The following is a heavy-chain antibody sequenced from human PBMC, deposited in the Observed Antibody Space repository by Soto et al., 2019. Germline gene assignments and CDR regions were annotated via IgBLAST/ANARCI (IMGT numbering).Heavy chain of an antibody. CDR3: TRDPGTTSYYFDS. J-gene: IGHJ4*02. Sequence: QVQLVESGGGVVQPGGSLRLSCAASGFTFSSYGFHWVRQDPGKGLERVAVIWYDGSKEYYADPVKGRFTISRDNPKNTLNLQMNSLRAEDTAVYHCTRDPGTTSYYFDSWGQGTLVTVSS. CDR2: IWYDGSKE. CDR1: GFTFSSYG. D-gene: IGHD1-1*01. V-gene: IGHV3-33*01.